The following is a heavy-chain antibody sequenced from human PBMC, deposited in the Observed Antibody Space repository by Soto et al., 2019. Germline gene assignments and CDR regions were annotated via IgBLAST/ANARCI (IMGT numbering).Heavy chain of an antibody. CDR1: GYSFTSYW. CDR3: ARLPGYCTNGVCYYYYGMDV. Sequence: PRESLKISCKGSGYSFTSYWISWVRQMPGKGLEWMGRIDPSDSYTNYSPSFQGHVTISADKSISTAYLQWSSLKASDTAMYYCARLPGYCTNGVCYYYYGMDVWGQGTTVTVSS. CDR2: IDPSDSYT. V-gene: IGHV5-10-1*01. D-gene: IGHD2-8*01. J-gene: IGHJ6*02.